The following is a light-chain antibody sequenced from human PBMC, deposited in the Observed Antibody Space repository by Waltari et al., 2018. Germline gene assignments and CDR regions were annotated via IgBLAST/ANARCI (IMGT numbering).Light chain of an antibody. J-gene: IGKJ1*01. V-gene: IGKV3-20*01. CDR3: QQYGSSPGT. Sequence: EIVLTQSPGTLSLSPGERATLSCRASQSVSSSYFAWYQQKPGQAPRLLIYGASNRATGIPDMFSGSGSGADFTLTISRLEPEDFAVYYCQQYGSSPGTFGQGTKVET. CDR2: GAS. CDR1: QSVSSSY.